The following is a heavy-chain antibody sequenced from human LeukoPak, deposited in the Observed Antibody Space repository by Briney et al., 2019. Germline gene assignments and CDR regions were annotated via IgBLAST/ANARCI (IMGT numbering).Heavy chain of an antibody. CDR2: LYSAGST. CDR1: GFTFSGFW. D-gene: IGHD1-1*01. V-gene: IGHV3-53*01. Sequence: GGSLRLSCAASGFTFSGFWMSWVRQAPGKGLEWVSLLYSAGSTNYADSVKGRFTISRDDSKNTVYLQMNSLRAEDTAVYYCARWTNFHAFDIWGQGTLVTVSS. CDR3: ARWTNFHAFDI. J-gene: IGHJ3*02.